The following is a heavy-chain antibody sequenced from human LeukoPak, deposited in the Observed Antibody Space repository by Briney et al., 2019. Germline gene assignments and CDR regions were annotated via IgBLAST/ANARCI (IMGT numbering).Heavy chain of an antibody. J-gene: IGHJ4*02. D-gene: IGHD3-10*01. CDR1: GFTFSDYY. CDR2: ISFRSGNT. CDR3: AREYGSGTLFDY. V-gene: IGHV3-11*05. Sequence: GGSLRLSCAASGFTFSDYYMSWIRQAPGKGLEWISYISFRSGNTNNADSVKGRLTISRDNAKNSLYLQMNSLRAEDTAVYYCAREYGSGTLFDYWGQGTLVTVSS.